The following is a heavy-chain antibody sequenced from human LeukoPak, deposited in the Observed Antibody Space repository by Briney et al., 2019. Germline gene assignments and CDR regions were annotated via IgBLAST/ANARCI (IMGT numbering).Heavy chain of an antibody. J-gene: IGHJ4*02. CDR3: ARHIIYSKKPSFDH. CDR1: TGSINSYY. Sequence: SETLCLTCTVSTGSINSYYWSWVRQPPGKGLEWIGYIDYSGSTNYNPSLKSRVTISVDTSKNQFSLQLGSVTAADTAVYYCARHIIYSKKPSFDHWGQGTLVTVSS. CDR2: IDYSGST. V-gene: IGHV4-59*01. D-gene: IGHD4-11*01.